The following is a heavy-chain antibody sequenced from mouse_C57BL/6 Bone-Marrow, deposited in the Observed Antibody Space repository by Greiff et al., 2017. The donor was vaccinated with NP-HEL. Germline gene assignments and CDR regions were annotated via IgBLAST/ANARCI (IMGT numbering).Heavy chain of an antibody. D-gene: IGHD1-1*01. CDR2: IDPSDSST. CDR3: AIEASTTVVAHWYFDV. Sequence: QVHVKQPGAELVMPGASVKLSCKASGYTFTSYWMHWVKQRPEQGLEWIGEIDPSDSSTNSNPKFKGKATLTVDKSSSTAYMQLSSLTSKDSAVYYCAIEASTTVVAHWYFDVWGTGTTVTVSS. V-gene: IGHV1-69*01. CDR1: GYTFTSYW. J-gene: IGHJ1*03.